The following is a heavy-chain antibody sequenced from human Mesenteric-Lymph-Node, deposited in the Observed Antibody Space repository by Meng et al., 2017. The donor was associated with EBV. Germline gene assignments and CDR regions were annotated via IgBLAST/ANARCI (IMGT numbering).Heavy chain of an antibody. CDR2: ISSSSSYI. CDR1: GFTFSSYS. D-gene: IGHD1-26*01. J-gene: IGHJ4*02. V-gene: IGHV3-21*01. CDR3: ARDRMGVGATGCFDY. Sequence: EVQLVESGXXLXKPGGXXRXXXXXSGFTFSSYSMNWVRQAPGKGLEWVSSISSSSSYIYYADSVKGRFTISRDNAKNSLYLQMNSLRAEDTAVYYCARDRMGVGATGCFDYWGQGTLVTVSS.